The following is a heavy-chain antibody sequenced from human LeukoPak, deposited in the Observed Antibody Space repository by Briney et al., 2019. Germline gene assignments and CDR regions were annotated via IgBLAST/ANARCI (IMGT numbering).Heavy chain of an antibody. CDR2: IYSGGST. CDR3: ARNRDYGQTGYFDY. D-gene: IGHD4/OR15-4a*01. V-gene: IGHV3-66*01. Sequence: GGSLRLSCAASGFTVSSNYMSWVRQSPGKGLEWLSVIYSGGSTYYADSVKGRFNIYRDHSTNTLYLQLNSLRAEDTAVYYCARNRDYGQTGYFDYWGQGTLVTVSS. J-gene: IGHJ4*02. CDR1: GFTVSSNY.